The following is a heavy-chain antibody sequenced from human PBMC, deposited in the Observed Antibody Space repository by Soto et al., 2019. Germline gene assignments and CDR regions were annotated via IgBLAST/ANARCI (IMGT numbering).Heavy chain of an antibody. Sequence: SETLSLTCTVSGGSISSSSYYWGWIRQPPGKGLEWIGSIYYSGSTYYNPSLKSRVTISVDTSKNQFSLKLSSVTAADTAVYYCARLRSTRWLVESYYFDYWGQGTLVTVSS. D-gene: IGHD6-19*01. CDR2: IYYSGST. V-gene: IGHV4-39*01. J-gene: IGHJ4*02. CDR3: ARLRSTRWLVESYYFDY. CDR1: GGSISSSSYY.